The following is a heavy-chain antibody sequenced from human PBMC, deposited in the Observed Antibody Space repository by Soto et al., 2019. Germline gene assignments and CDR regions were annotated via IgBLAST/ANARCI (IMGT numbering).Heavy chain of an antibody. J-gene: IGHJ4*02. V-gene: IGHV1-18*04. CDR1: GYTFTSSG. Sequence: ASVKVSCKDSGYTFTSSGINWVRPAPGQGLEWMGWISAYNGNTNYAQKLQGRVTMTTDTSTSTAYMELRSLRSDDTAVYYCARVTRDSRGYYGDYWGQGTLVTVFS. CDR3: ARVTRDSRGYYGDY. CDR2: ISAYNGNT. D-gene: IGHD3-22*01.